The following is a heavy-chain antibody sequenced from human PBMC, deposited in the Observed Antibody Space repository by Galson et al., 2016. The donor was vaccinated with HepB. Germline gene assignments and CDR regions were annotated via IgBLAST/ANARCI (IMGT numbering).Heavy chain of an antibody. CDR1: GFTFINYA. Sequence: SLRLSCAASGFTFINYAMHWVRQAPGKGLEWVAIIWYDGSHKYYADSVKGRFTISRDNSKNTLYLQMNSLRAEDTAVYCCARQGAKARPYYYGSGSYYGMDVWGQGTTVTVSS. V-gene: IGHV3-33*01. CDR2: IWYDGSHK. J-gene: IGHJ6*02. D-gene: IGHD3-10*01. CDR3: ARQGAKARPYYYGSGSYYGMDV.